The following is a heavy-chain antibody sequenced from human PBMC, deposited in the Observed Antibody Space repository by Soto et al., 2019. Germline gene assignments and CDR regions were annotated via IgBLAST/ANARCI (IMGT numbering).Heavy chain of an antibody. CDR1: DDSISSSGYY. CDR3: ARVGYYYDSSSFDY. V-gene: IGHV4-31*03. Sequence: PSETLSLTCTVSDDSISSSGYYWSWIRQHPGKGLEWIGYIYYSGTTYYNPSLKGRVTISVDTSKNQSSLKLSSVTAADSAVYYCARVGYYYDSSSFDYWGQGTLVTVSS. CDR2: IYYSGTT. D-gene: IGHD3-22*01. J-gene: IGHJ4*02.